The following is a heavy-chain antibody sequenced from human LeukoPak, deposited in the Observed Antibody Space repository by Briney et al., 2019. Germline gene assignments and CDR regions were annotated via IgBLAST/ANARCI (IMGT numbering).Heavy chain of an antibody. J-gene: IGHJ4*02. CDR2: IYPGDSDT. Sequence: YLQIFCYSSGGRFINYWYCCLIQMPRRNGVGMGIIYPGDSDTRYSPSFQGQVTISADKSISTAYLQWSSLKASDTAMYYCARSSVTTNPFDCWGQGTLVTVSS. D-gene: IGHD4-11*01. CDR1: GGRFINYW. V-gene: IGHV5-51*01. CDR3: ARSSVTTNPFDC.